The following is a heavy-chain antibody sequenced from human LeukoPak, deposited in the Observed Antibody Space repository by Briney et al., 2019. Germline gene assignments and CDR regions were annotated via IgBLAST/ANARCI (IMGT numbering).Heavy chain of an antibody. CDR1: GFAFSTYG. D-gene: IGHD1-26*01. V-gene: IGHV3-23*01. Sequence: GGSLRLSCAASGFAFSTYGMSWVRQPPGRGLEWVSAISGNTGNTYYADSVRGRFTISRDNSKNTLYLQMNSLRAEDTAIHYCANLPIVGAADYWGQGTLVTVSS. CDR2: ISGNTGNT. J-gene: IGHJ4*02. CDR3: ANLPIVGAADY.